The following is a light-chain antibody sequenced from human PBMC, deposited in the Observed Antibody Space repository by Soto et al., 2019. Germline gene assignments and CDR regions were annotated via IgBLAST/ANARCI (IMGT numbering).Light chain of an antibody. CDR3: MQGAYWPYS. CDR1: QSLAYSDGSTF. CDR2: EVS. V-gene: IGKV2-30*01. J-gene: IGKJ2*03. Sequence: DVVMTQSPLSLPVILGQPASISCRSSQSLAYSDGSTFLNWFQQRPGQSPRRLIYEVSKRDSGVPDRFSGSVSGTDFTLKISRVEAVDVGVYYCMQGAYWPYSFGQGTKLEVK.